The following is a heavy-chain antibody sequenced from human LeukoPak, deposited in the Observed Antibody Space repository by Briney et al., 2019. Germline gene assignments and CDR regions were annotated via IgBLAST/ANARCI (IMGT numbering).Heavy chain of an antibody. CDR3: ARDYDILTGGPKDY. CDR2: IKQDGSEK. J-gene: IGHJ4*02. V-gene: IGHV3-7*03. Sequence: GGSLRLSCAASGFTFSSYWMSWVRQAPGKGLEWVANIKQDGSEKYYVDSVKGRFTISRDNAKNSLYLQMNSLRAKDTAVYYCARDYDILTGGPKDYWGQGTLVTVSS. CDR1: GFTFSSYW. D-gene: IGHD3-9*01.